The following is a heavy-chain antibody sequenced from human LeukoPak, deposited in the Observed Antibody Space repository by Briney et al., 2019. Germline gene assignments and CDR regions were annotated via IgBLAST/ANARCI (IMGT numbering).Heavy chain of an antibody. CDR2: IYHSGST. Sequence: SETLSLTCTVSGGSISSGGYYWSWIRQPPGKGLEWIGYIYHSGSTYYNPSLKSRVTISVDRSKNQFSLKLSSVTAADTAVYYCAGVPSGYGNYYYYMDVWGKGTTVTVSS. CDR3: AGVPSGYGNYYYYMDV. D-gene: IGHD5-12*01. J-gene: IGHJ6*03. CDR1: GGSISSGGYY. V-gene: IGHV4-30-2*01.